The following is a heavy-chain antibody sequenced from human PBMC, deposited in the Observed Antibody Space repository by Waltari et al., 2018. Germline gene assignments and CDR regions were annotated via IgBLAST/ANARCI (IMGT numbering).Heavy chain of an antibody. Sequence: QVQVVQSGSELKNPGASVKVSCKASGYTFSKYAMNWVRQAPGQGLEWMGWIHTSNGKPTYAPGFTERFVFSVDTSVSTAYLQISSLKAEDSAVYYCAKEWRGDGGSWSPGAFDSWGQGTLVTVSS. D-gene: IGHD6-13*01. CDR2: IHTSNGKP. J-gene: IGHJ4*02. CDR1: GYTFSKYA. CDR3: AKEWRGDGGSWSPGAFDS. V-gene: IGHV7-4-1*01.